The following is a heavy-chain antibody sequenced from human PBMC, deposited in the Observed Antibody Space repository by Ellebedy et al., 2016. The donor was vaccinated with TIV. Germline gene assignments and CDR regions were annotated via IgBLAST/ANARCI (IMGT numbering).Heavy chain of an antibody. D-gene: IGHD3-16*01. J-gene: IGHJ6*02. CDR1: GHTSTGYY. CDR3: AKGENGLDV. CDR2: VNPSSGDT. V-gene: IGHV1-2*02. Sequence: AASVKVSCKASGHTSTGYYVHWVRQAPGQGLEWMGWVNPSSGDTNHVLKSRARVTLTWDTSISTAYMDLTRLKYDDTAVDYCAKGENGLDVWGQGTTVTVSS.